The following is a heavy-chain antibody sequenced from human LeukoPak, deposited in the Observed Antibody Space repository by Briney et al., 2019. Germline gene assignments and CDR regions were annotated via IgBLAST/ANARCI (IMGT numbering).Heavy chain of an antibody. J-gene: IGHJ4*02. CDR3: AIQIDGVTAYYFDY. CDR2: IIPIFGTA. Sequence: GSSVKVSCKASGGTFSSYAISWVRQAPGQELEWMGRIIPIFGTANYAQKFQGRVTITTDESTSTAYMELSSLRSEDTAVYYCAIQIDGVTAYYFDYWGQGTLVTVSS. V-gene: IGHV1-69*05. CDR1: GGTFSSYA. D-gene: IGHD2-21*02.